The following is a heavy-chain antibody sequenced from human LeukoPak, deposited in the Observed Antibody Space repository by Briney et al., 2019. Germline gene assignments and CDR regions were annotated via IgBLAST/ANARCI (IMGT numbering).Heavy chain of an antibody. CDR1: GYTFTSYG. Sequence: ASVKVSCKASGYTFTSYGLSWVRQAPGQGLEWMGWISAHNGNTNYAQKLQGRVTMTTDKSTSTAYMELRSLRSDDTAVYYCARDRLGNSGSFENSGYFDYWGQGTLVTVSS. D-gene: IGHD1-26*01. CDR2: ISAHNGNT. J-gene: IGHJ4*02. V-gene: IGHV1-18*01. CDR3: ARDRLGNSGSFENSGYFDY.